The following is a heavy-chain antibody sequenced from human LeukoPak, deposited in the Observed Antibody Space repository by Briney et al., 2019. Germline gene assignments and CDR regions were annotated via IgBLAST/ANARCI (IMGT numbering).Heavy chain of an antibody. D-gene: IGHD5-18*01. J-gene: IGHJ4*02. CDR3: ARGPYSGFDY. CDR1: GGSISSYY. Sequence: PSETLSLTCTVSGGSISSYYWSWIRQPPGKGLEWIGYIYYSETTNYNPSLQSRVTMSLDTSKNQFSLKLSSVTAADTAVYYCARGPYSGFDYWGQGTLVTVSS. CDR2: IYYSETT. V-gene: IGHV4-59*12.